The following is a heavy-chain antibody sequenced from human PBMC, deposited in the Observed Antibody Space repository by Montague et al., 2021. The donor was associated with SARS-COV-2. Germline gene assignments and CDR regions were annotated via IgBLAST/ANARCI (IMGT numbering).Heavy chain of an antibody. V-gene: IGHV3-53*04. Sequence: SLRLSCAASGFTVSSSYMSWVRQAPGKGLEWVSVIYRGGDTYYADSVKGRFTISRRNSKNTLYLEMNSLRGEDTAVYYCTRSVAAAGTFYYYYGMDVWGQGTTVTVSS. CDR2: IYRGGDT. D-gene: IGHD6-13*01. J-gene: IGHJ6*02. CDR1: GFTVSSSY. CDR3: TRSVAAAGTFYYYYGMDV.